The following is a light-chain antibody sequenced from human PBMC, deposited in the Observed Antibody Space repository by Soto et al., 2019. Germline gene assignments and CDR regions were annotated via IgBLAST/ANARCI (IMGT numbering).Light chain of an antibody. CDR2: AAC. CDR1: QDIRSD. J-gene: IGKJ4*01. CDR3: LQNNNYPLD. V-gene: IGKV1-6*01. Sequence: ATQMTQSPSSLSAYVGERVQLTCRASQDIRSDVGWYQQKPGQAAKVLMYAACRLHSGVPSRFSGSGSGTNFVLTISSLQPEDVATYYCLQNNNYPLDFGGGTKV.